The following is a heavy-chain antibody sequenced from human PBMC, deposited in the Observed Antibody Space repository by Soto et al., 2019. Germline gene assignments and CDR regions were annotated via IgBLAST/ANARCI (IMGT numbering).Heavy chain of an antibody. Sequence: GASVQVSCKAFGYTFTGYYMHWVRQAPGQGLEWMGWINPNSGGTNYAQKFQGRVTMTRDTSISTAYMELSRLRSDDTAVYYCARGPRITMIVVVMNAFDIWGQGTMVTV. CDR1: GYTFTGYY. CDR3: ARGPRITMIVVVMNAFDI. CDR2: INPNSGGT. J-gene: IGHJ3*02. D-gene: IGHD3-22*01. V-gene: IGHV1-2*02.